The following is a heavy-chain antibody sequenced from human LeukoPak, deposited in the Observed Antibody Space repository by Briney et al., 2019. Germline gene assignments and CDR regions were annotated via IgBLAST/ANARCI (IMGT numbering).Heavy chain of an antibody. V-gene: IGHV3-33*01. J-gene: IGHJ6*02. CDR3: ASGEVGVVYRAGGRYYYYYHAMDV. CDR2: IWYDGSNK. Sequence: GGSLRLSCAASGFTFSSYGMHWVRQAPGKGLEWVAVIWYDGSNKYYADSVKGRFTISRDNSKNTLYLQMNSLRAEDTAVYYCASGEVGVVYRAGGRYYYYYHAMDVWGQGTTVTVSS. CDR1: GFTFSSYG. D-gene: IGHD2-15*01.